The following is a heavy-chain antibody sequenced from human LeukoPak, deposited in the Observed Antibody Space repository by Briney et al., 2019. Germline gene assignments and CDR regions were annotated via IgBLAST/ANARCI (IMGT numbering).Heavy chain of an antibody. CDR3: ARERGYYGSGSPYWYFDL. D-gene: IGHD3-10*01. J-gene: IGHJ2*01. Sequence: PSQTLSLTCTVSGGSISSGDYYWSWIRQPPGKGLEWIGYIYYSGSTYYNPSLKSRVTISVDTSKNQFSLKLSSVTAADTAVYYCARERGYYGSGSPYWYFDLWGRGTLVTVSS. V-gene: IGHV4-30-4*01. CDR1: GGSISSGDYY. CDR2: IYYSGST.